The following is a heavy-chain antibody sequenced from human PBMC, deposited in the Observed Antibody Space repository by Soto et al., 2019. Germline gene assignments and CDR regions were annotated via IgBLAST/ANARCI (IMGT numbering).Heavy chain of an antibody. V-gene: IGHV3-30*18. CDR1: GFTFSSYG. CDR3: AKGDFFSSGWYRSPFDY. D-gene: IGHD6-19*01. CDR2: ISYDGSNK. Sequence: QVQLVESGGGVVQPGRSLRLSCAASGFTFSSYGMHWVRQAPGKGLEWVAAISYDGSNKYYADSVKGRFTISRDNSKNTLYLQMNSLRAEDTAVYYCAKGDFFSSGWYRSPFDYWGQGTLVTVS. J-gene: IGHJ4*02.